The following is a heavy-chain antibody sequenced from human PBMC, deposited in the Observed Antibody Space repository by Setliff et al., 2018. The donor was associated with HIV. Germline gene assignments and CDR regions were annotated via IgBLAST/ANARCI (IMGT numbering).Heavy chain of an antibody. J-gene: IGHJ6*03. CDR1: GDSISSGGYY. D-gene: IGHD3-16*01. CDR3: VRAPNWGAVTTYAYYYSMDV. CDR2: VYYGGST. V-gene: IGHV4-31*03. Sequence: SETLSLTCTVSGDSISSGGYYWSWIRPFPGKGLEWIGYVYYGGSTYYNPSLQSRLTMSVDTSKNQFSLKQTSGTAAATAIYYWVRAPNWGAVTTYAYYYSMDVWGKGTTVTVSS.